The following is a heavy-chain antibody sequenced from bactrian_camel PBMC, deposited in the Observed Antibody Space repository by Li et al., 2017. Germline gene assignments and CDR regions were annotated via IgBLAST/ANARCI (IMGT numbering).Heavy chain of an antibody. CDR2: ISTDGGST. Sequence: HVQLVESGGGSVQAGGSMTLSCVASGLAFSTSCMGWFRQAPGQEREAVASISTDGGSTDYAGSVGGRFTISKDNAKNTLFLQMNSLTIEDSAMYYCAADVVSLQMARWYTYWGQGTQVTVS. D-gene: IGHD1*01. CDR1: GLAFSTSC. CDR3: AADVVSLQMARWYTY. V-gene: IGHV3S1*01. J-gene: IGHJ4*01.